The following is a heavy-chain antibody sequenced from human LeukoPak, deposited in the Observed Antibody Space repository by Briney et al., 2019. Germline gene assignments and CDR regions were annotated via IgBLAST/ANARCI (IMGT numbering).Heavy chain of an antibody. CDR1: GFTFSNAW. CDR2: IKSKTDGGTT. CDR3: TTDCKGDVWGGVDI. V-gene: IGHV3-15*01. J-gene: IGHJ3*02. D-gene: IGHD2/OR15-2a*01. Sequence: GGSLRLSCAASGFTFSNAWMSWVRQAPGKGLEWVGRIKSKTDGGTTDYAAPVKGRFTISRDDSKNTLYLQVNSLKTEDTAVYYCTTDCKGDVWGGVDIWGQGTMVTVSS.